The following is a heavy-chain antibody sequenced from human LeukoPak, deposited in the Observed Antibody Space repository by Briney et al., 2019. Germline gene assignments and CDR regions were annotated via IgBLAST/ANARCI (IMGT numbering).Heavy chain of an antibody. J-gene: IGHJ5*02. CDR1: GFTFSSYS. Sequence: GGSLRLSCAASGFTFSSYSMNWVRQAPGKGLEWVSSISSSSSYIYYADSVKGRFTISRDNAKNSLYLQMNSLRAEDTAVYYCARGYYGDYSGFDPWGQGTLITVSS. CDR2: ISSSSSYI. V-gene: IGHV3-21*01. CDR3: ARGYYGDYSGFDP. D-gene: IGHD4-17*01.